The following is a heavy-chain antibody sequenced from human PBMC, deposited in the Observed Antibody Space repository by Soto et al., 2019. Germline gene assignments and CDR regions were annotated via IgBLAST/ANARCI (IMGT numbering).Heavy chain of an antibody. V-gene: IGHV3-33*01. CDR1: GFTFSSYG. D-gene: IGHD3-10*01. J-gene: IGHJ6*02. CDR2: LRYDGSKE. CDR3: ARDRTDFGSGAGGMDV. Sequence: QMQLAESGGGVVQPGRSLRLSCAASGFTFSSYGMYWVRQAPGKGLEWLANLRYDGSKEYYADFVRGRFTISRDNSKNTLYLQMNSLRAEDTAVYYCARDRTDFGSGAGGMDVWGQGTTVTVSS.